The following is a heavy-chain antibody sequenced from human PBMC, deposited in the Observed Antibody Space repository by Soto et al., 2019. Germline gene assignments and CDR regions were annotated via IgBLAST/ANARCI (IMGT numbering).Heavy chain of an antibody. Sequence: SETLSLTCAVSGYSISSGYYWGWIRQPPGKGLEWIGSIYYSGSTYYNPSLKSRVTISVDTSKNQFALKLSSVTAADTAVYYCASRRPATAILFDYWGQGTLVTVSS. J-gene: IGHJ4*02. CDR1: GYSISSGYY. CDR3: ASRRPATAILFDY. V-gene: IGHV4-38-2*01. D-gene: IGHD2-2*02. CDR2: IYYSGST.